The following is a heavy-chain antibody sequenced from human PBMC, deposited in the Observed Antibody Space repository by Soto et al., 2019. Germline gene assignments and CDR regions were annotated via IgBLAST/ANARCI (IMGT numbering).Heavy chain of an antibody. D-gene: IGHD2-15*01. CDR3: ARGDCVGGTCYSLAGSFYYYMDV. J-gene: IGHJ6*03. V-gene: IGHV3-74*02. CDR2: INSDGSVS. Sequence: EVQLVESGGGLVQPGGSLRRSCAASGFTFSNYWMYWVRQAPGKGLEWVSRINSDGSVSSYADSVKGRLTISRDNVKNTLYLQVDSLRAEDTAVYYCARGDCVGGTCYSLAGSFYYYMDVWGKGTTVTVFS. CDR1: GFTFSNYW.